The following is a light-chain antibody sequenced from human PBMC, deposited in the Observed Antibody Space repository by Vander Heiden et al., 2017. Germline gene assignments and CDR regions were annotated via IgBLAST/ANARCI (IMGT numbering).Light chain of an antibody. J-gene: IGLJ2*01. CDR2: PDR. CDR1: KMGAKN. V-gene: IGLV3-1*01. Sequence: SYALTPPPSASASPGQTASISCTGDKMGAKNAGWSPQKPGLCPVLVIYPDRKRPSEIPERFSGSNSGNTATLTIHGAQAVDKAGYYCQAWDISTVVFGGGTKLTVL. CDR3: QAWDISTVV.